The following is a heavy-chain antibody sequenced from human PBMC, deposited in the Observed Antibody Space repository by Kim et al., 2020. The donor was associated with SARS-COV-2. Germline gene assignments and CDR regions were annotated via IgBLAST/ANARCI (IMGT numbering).Heavy chain of an antibody. V-gene: IGHV3-7*01. CDR3: ARLRREPYLLDY. Sequence: GGSLRLSCEASGFPFSDYWMSWVRQAPGKGLEWVANIKEDGSEKSYVDSVKGRFTISRDNAKYSLYLQMDSLRADDTAKYYCARLRREPYLLDYWGQGTMVAVSS. CDR2: IKEDGSEK. J-gene: IGHJ4*02. CDR1: GFPFSDYW.